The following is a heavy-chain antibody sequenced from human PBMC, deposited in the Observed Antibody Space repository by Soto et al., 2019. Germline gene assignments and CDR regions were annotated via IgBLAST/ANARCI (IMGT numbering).Heavy chain of an antibody. Sequence: EVQLVESGGGLVQPGGSLRLSCAASGFTLSGRSMHWVRQAPGKGLVWVSGIDNAGTDSTYADSVKGRFTSSRDNAKNMLYLQMNSLRVEDTVVDYCARGWFGPDVWGKGTTVTVSS. CDR1: GFTLSGRS. V-gene: IGHV3-74*01. J-gene: IGHJ6*01. D-gene: IGHD3-10*01. CDR3: ARGWFGPDV. CDR2: IDNAGTDS.